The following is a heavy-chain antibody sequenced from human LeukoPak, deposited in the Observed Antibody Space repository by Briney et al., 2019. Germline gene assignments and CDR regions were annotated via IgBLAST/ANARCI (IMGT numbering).Heavy chain of an antibody. CDR2: SSNSGSRT. J-gene: IGHJ4*02. CDR3: ARENFWKFDY. D-gene: IGHD1-1*01. CDR1: GFIFSDYY. Sequence: PGGSLRLSCAPSGFIFSDYYMTWIRQAPGKGLEWVSYSSNSGSRTHFANCVKGRFTISRDNAKNSLYLQLDSLRAEDTAVYYCARENFWKFDYWGQGTLVTVSS. V-gene: IGHV3-11*05.